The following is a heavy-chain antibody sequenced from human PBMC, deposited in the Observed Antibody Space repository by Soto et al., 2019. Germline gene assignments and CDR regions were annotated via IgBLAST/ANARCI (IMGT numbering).Heavy chain of an antibody. CDR2: MNPNSGNT. J-gene: IGHJ5*02. Sequence: ASVKVSCKASGYTFTSYDINWVRQATGQGLGWMGWMNPNSGNTGYAQKFQGRVTMTRNTSISTAYMELSSLRSEDTAVYYCARRGLSTGYSRKNWFDPWGQGTLVTVSS. V-gene: IGHV1-8*01. D-gene: IGHD6-13*01. CDR1: GYTFTSYD. CDR3: ARRGLSTGYSRKNWFDP.